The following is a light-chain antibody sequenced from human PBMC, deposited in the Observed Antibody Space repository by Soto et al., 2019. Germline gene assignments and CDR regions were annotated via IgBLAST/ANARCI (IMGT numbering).Light chain of an antibody. CDR2: EVS. Sequence: QSVLTQPASVSGSPGQSITISFTGTGSDVGGYNYVSWYQQHPGKAPKLMIYEVSNRPSGVSNRFSGSKSGNTASLTISGLQAEDEADYYCSSYTSSSTLVFGTGTKVTVL. CDR1: GSDVGGYNY. CDR3: SSYTSSSTLV. J-gene: IGLJ1*01. V-gene: IGLV2-14*01.